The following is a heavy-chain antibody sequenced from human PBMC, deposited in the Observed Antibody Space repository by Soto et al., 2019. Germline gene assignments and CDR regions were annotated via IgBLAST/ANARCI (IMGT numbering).Heavy chain of an antibody. V-gene: IGHV3-7*01. D-gene: IGHD3-3*01. CDR2: IKQDGSEK. Sequence: GGSLRLSCAASGFTFSSYWMSWVRQAPGKGLEWVANIKQDGSEKYYVDSVKGRFTISRDNAKNSLYLQMNSLRAEDTAVYYCAGSDFYYFWSVYYHPVCYFAYWGRGTLATVSS. J-gene: IGHJ4*02. CDR3: AGSDFYYFWSVYYHPVCYFAY. CDR1: GFTFSSYW.